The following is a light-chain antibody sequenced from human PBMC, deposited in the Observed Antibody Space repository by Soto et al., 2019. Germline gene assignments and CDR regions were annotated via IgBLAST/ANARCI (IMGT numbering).Light chain of an antibody. CDR3: QQYTSYSWT. CDR1: QSINSW. CDR2: DAS. J-gene: IGKJ1*01. V-gene: IGKV1-5*01. Sequence: DIQMTQSPSTLSASVGDRVTITCGASQSINSWLAWYQQKPGKAPQILIYDASTLKSGVPSRSSAGGSGTEFSLIISSLQPDDVAAYYCQQYTSYSWTFGQGTKVDIK.